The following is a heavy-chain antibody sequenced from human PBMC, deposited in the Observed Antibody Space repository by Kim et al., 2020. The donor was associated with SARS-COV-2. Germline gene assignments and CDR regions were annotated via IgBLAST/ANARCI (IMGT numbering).Heavy chain of an antibody. CDR2: IRSNAYGGGTT. CDR1: GFTFSGYC. V-gene: IGHV3-49*04. D-gene: IGHD3-16*01. Sequence: GGSLRLSCTTSGFTFSGYCVSWVRQAPGKGLEWVGFIRSNAYGGGTTEYAASVSGRFSISRNDSKGMPYLQMNSQNPDDTGVYFCTRWHHLSDFIRDSGGGKTRLPVFRASIQRKPVFPLVLCDWSAAEKTGGRG. J-gene: IGHJ2*01. CDR3: TRWHHLSDFIRDSGGGKTRLPVFRASIQRKPVFPLVLCDWSAAEKT.